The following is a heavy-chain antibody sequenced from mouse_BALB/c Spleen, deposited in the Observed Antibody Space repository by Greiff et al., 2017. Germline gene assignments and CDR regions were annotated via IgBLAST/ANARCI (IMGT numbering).Heavy chain of an antibody. CDR3: AGGQLGLAWFAY. CDR2: IDPYNGGT. V-gene: IGHV1S135*01. CDR1: GYAFTSYN. J-gene: IGHJ3*01. Sequence: VQLKESGPELVKPGASVKVSCKASGYAFTSYNMYWVKQSHGKSLEWIGYIDPYNGGTSYNQKFKGKATLTVDKSSSTAYMHLNSLTSEDSAVYYCAGGQLGLAWFAYWGQGTLVTVSA. D-gene: IGHD4-1*02.